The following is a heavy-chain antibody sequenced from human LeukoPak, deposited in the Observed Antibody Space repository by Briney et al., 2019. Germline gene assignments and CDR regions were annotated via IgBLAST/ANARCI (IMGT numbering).Heavy chain of an antibody. D-gene: IGHD1-26*01. CDR1: GYTFTSYA. CDR2: INAGNGDT. J-gene: IGHJ3*02. Sequence: ASVKVSCKASGYTFTSYAMHWVRQAPGQRLEWMGWINAGNGDTKYSQKFQGRVTITRDTSASTAYMELSSLRSEDTAVYYCAREELYPVGANRGAFDIWGQGTMVTVSS. V-gene: IGHV1-3*01. CDR3: AREELYPVGANRGAFDI.